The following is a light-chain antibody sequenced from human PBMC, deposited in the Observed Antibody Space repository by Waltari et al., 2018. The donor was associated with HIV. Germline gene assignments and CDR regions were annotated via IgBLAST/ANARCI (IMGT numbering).Light chain of an antibody. J-gene: IGKJ5*01. CDR3: QQRSNWPPT. V-gene: IGKV3-11*01. CDR2: DAS. CDR1: QSVDSY. Sequence: EIVLTQSPATLSLSPGERATLSCRASQSVDSYLAWYHQKPGQAPRLLIYDASNRATGIPARFSGSGSGTDFTLSISSLEPEDFAVYYCQQRSNWPPTFGQGTRLEIK.